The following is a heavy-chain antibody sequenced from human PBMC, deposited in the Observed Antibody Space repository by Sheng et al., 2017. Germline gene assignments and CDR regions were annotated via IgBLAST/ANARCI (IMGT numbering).Heavy chain of an antibody. Sequence: QVQLQQWGAGLLKPSETLSLTCAVYGGSFSGYYWSWIRQPPGKGLEWIGEINHSGXTNYNPSLKSRVTISVDTSKNQFSLKLSSVTAADTAVYYCARKAPQRYYYGSGSYLGWFDPWGQGTLVTVSS. J-gene: IGHJ5*02. V-gene: IGHV4-34*01. CDR1: GGSFSGYY. CDR3: ARKAPQRYYYGSGSYLGWFDP. D-gene: IGHD3-10*01. CDR2: INHSGXT.